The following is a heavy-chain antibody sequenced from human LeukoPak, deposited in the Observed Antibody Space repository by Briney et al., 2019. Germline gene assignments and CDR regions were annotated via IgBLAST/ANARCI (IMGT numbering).Heavy chain of an antibody. D-gene: IGHD6-13*01. CDR2: ISGIGGST. Sequence: GGSLRLFCAASGFTFSNYAMSWVRQAPGEGLEWLSAISGIGGSTYYADSVTGRFTISRDNSNNTLDLQMNSLRDDDTAVYYCTKAARIAGPSYYYYGMDVWGKGTTVTVST. CDR3: TKAARIAGPSYYYYGMDV. CDR1: GFTFSNYA. J-gene: IGHJ6*04. V-gene: IGHV3-23*01.